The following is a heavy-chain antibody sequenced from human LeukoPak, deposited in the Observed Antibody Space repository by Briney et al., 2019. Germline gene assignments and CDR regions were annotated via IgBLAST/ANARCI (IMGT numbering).Heavy chain of an antibody. V-gene: IGHV3-30*04. CDR2: ISYDGSNK. CDR1: GFTFSSYA. CDR3: ARDPSYDYVWGSKGGFDY. Sequence: GGSLRLSCAASGFTFSSYAMHWVRQAPGKGLEWVAVISYDGSNKYYADSVKSRFTISRDNSKNTLYLQMNSLRAEDTAVYYCARDPSYDYVWGSKGGFDYWGQGTLVTVSS. J-gene: IGHJ4*02. D-gene: IGHD3-16*01.